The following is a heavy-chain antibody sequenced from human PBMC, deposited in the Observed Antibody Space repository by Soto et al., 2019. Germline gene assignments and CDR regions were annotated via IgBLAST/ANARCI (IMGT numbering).Heavy chain of an antibody. V-gene: IGHV3-21*01. CDR3: ARDMNYMYDY. Sequence: WGSLRISCASSGFTFSSYSMNWVRQAPGKGLEWVSSISSSSSYIYYADSVKGRFTISRDNAKNSLYLQMNSLRAEDTAVYYCARDMNYMYDYWGQGTMVTVSS. CDR2: ISSSSSYI. J-gene: IGHJ4*02. CDR1: GFTFSSYS. D-gene: IGHD2-8*01.